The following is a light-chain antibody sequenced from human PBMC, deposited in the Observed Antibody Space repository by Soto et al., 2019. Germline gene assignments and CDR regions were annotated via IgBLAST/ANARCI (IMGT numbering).Light chain of an antibody. Sequence: EIVLTQSPGTLSLSPGERATLSCRASQSVSSSYLAWYQQKPGQAPRLLIYGASYRAAGIPDRFSGSGSGTDVTLTISRLEQEDGALYYCQQYGSSTWTFGQGTKVDIK. CDR3: QQYGSSTWT. J-gene: IGKJ1*01. CDR1: QSVSSSY. CDR2: GAS. V-gene: IGKV3-20*01.